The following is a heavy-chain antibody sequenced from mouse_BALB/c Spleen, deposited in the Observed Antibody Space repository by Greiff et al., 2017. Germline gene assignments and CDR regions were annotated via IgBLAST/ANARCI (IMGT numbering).Heavy chain of an antibody. CDR3: AREGYSSGYVGNYFDY. CDR2: ISNLAYSI. Sequence: DVQLVESGGGLVQPGGSRKLSCAASGFTFSDYGMAWVRQAPGKGLEWVAFISNLAYSIYYADTVTGRFTISRENAKNTLYLEMSSLRSEDTALYYCAREGYSSGYVGNYFDYWGQGTTLTVSS. J-gene: IGHJ2*01. D-gene: IGHD3-1*01. CDR1: GFTFSDYG. V-gene: IGHV5-15*02.